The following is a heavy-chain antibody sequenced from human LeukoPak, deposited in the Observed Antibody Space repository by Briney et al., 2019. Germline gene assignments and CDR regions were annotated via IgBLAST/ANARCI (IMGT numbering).Heavy chain of an antibody. D-gene: IGHD1-1*01. CDR3: AREQLERRWVGAFDI. J-gene: IGHJ3*02. V-gene: IGHV3-21*01. CDR2: ISSSSSYI. Sequence: GGSLRLSCAASGFTFSSYSMNWVRQAPGKGLEWVSSISSSSSYIYYADSVKGRFTISRDNAKNSLYLQMKRLRAEDTAVYYCAREQLERRWVGAFDIWGQGTMVTVSS. CDR1: GFTFSSYS.